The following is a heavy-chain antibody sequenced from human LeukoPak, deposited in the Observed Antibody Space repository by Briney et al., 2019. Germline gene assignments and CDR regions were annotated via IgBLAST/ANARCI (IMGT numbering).Heavy chain of an antibody. CDR1: GGTFSSYA. CDR3: ARAYCSGGSCYPVGHWFDP. D-gene: IGHD2-15*01. Sequence: ASVKISCKASGGTFSSYAISWVRQAPGQGLEWMGGIIPIFGTANYAQKFQGRVTITTDESTSTAYMELSSLRSEDTAVYYCARAYCSGGSCYPVGHWFDPWGQGTLVTVSS. V-gene: IGHV1-69*05. J-gene: IGHJ5*02. CDR2: IIPIFGTA.